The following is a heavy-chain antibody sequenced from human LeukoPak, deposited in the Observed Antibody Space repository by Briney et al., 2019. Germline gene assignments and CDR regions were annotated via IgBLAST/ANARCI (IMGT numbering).Heavy chain of an antibody. J-gene: IGHJ4*02. CDR1: GFTFSSYA. Sequence: PGGPLRLSCAASGFTFSSYAMSWVRQAPGKGLEWVSAISGSGGSTYYADSVKGRFTISRDNSKNTLYLQMNSLRAEDTAVYYCAKALAAAGLPYFDYWGQGTLVTVSS. V-gene: IGHV3-23*01. D-gene: IGHD6-13*01. CDR3: AKALAAAGLPYFDY. CDR2: ISGSGGST.